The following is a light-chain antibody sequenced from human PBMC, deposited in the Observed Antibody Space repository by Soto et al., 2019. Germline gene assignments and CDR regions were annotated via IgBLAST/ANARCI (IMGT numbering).Light chain of an antibody. V-gene: IGLV2-14*01. CDR3: SSYTSSTTLDVV. CDR2: DVS. J-gene: IGLJ2*01. Sequence: QSALTQPASVSGSPGQSITISCTGTSSDVGAYNYVSWYQQHPGKAPKLMIYDVSNRPSGVSNRFSGSKSANTASLTISGLQAEDEADYYCSSYTSSTTLDVVFGGGTKVTVL. CDR1: SSDVGAYNY.